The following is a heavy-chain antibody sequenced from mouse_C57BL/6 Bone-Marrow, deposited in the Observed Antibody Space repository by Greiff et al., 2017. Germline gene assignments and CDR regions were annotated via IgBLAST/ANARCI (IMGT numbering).Heavy chain of an antibody. CDR1: GYTFTSYW. Sequence: QVQLKQPGAELVMPGASVKLSCKASGYTFTSYWMHWVKQRPGQGLEWIGEIDPSDSYTNYNQKFKGKSTLTVDKSSSTAYMQLSSLTSEDSAVYYCARDDYDRDAMDYWGQGTSVTVSS. CDR3: ARDDYDRDAMDY. V-gene: IGHV1-69*01. J-gene: IGHJ4*01. CDR2: IDPSDSYT. D-gene: IGHD2-4*01.